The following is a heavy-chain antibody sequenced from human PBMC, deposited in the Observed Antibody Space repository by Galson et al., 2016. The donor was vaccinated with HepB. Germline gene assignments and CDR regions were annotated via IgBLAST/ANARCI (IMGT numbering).Heavy chain of an antibody. V-gene: IGHV3-21*01. CDR1: GFPFSSYS. CDR2: ISGSYYT. Sequence: SLRLSCAASGFPFSSYSMNWVRQAPGKGLEWVSSISGSYYTNYADSVKGRFTISRDNAKNSVYLQINSLRVEDTALYYCARGIRGPDYWGPGTLVTVSS. J-gene: IGHJ4*02. D-gene: IGHD3-10*01. CDR3: ARGIRGPDY.